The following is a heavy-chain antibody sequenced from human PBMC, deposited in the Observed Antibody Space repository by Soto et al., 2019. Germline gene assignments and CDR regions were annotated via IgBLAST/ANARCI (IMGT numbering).Heavy chain of an antibody. CDR1: GYSISSGYY. V-gene: IGHV4-38-2*02. CDR3: AREPLHDYGGKPWDY. Sequence: SETLSLTCTVSGYSISSGYYWGWIRQPPGKGLEWIGSIYHSGSTYYNPSLKSRVTISVDTSKNQFSLKLSSVTAADTAVYYCAREPLHDYGGKPWDYWGQGTRVTVSS. D-gene: IGHD4-17*01. CDR2: IYHSGST. J-gene: IGHJ4*02.